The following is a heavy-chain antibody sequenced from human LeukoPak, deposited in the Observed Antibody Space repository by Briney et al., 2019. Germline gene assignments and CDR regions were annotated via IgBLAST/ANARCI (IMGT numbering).Heavy chain of an antibody. CDR2: ISAYNGNT. V-gene: IGHV1-18*04. J-gene: IGHJ3*02. Sequence: GASVKVSCKASGYTFTGYYMHWVRQAPGQGLEWMGWISAYNGNTNYAQKLQGRVTMTTDTSTSTAYMELRSLRSDDTAVYYCARGNCGGDCYSSDAFDIWGQGTMVTVSS. D-gene: IGHD2-21*02. CDR3: ARGNCGGDCYSSDAFDI. CDR1: GYTFTGYY.